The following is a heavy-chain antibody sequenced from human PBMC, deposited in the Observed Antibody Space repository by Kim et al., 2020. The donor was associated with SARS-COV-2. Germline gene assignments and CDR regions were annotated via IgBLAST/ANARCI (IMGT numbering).Heavy chain of an antibody. J-gene: IGHJ4*02. CDR2: INEEGSEK. Sequence: GGSLRLSCTASGFTFRNFWMSWVRQAPGKGLEWGANINEEGSEKYYMDSVKGRFTLSRDNTKNSLFLQMDSLRVEDTALYYCARAIATDNWGQGTLVIVS. V-gene: IGHV3-7*04. CDR3: ARAIATDN. CDR1: GFTFRNFW. D-gene: IGHD2-21*01.